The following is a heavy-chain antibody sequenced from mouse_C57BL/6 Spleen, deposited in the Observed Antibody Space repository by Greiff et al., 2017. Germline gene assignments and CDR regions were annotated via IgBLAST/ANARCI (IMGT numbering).Heavy chain of an antibody. CDR1: GFSLSTFGMG. D-gene: IGHD1-1*02. CDR3: ARMQSNMVPYYFDY. Sequence: QVTLKESGPGILQPSQTLSLTCSFSGFSLSTFGMGVGWIRQPSGKGLEWLAHIWWDDDKYYNPALKSRLTISKDTSKNQVFLKIANVDTADTATYYCARMQSNMVPYYFDYWGQGTTLTVSS. J-gene: IGHJ2*01. CDR2: IWWDDDK. V-gene: IGHV8-8*01.